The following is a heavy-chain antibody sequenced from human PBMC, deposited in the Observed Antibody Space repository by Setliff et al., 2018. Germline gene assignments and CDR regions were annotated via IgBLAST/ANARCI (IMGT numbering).Heavy chain of an antibody. CDR3: AKSRGQWYFDY. V-gene: IGHV3-23*01. CDR1: GFTFRDYS. J-gene: IGHJ4*02. CDR2: VTQGGSE. Sequence: LRLSCETSGFTFRDYSMTWARQAPGKGLEWVSGVTQGGSEYHADSVKGRFTISRDNSKNTLYLQMNSLRAEDTAVYYCAKSRGQWYFDYWGQGTLVTVSS. D-gene: IGHD6-19*01.